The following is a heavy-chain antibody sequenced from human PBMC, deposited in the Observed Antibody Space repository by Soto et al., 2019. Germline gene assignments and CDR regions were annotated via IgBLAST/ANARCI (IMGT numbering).Heavy chain of an antibody. V-gene: IGHV4-34*01. J-gene: IGHJ4*02. CDR3: ARGRGGYCSGGSCYPNFVVVIALFDY. CDR2: INHSGST. Sequence: PSETLSLTCAVYGGSFSGYYWSWIRQPPGKGLEWIGEINHSGSTNYNPSLKSRVTISVDTSKNQFSLKLSSVTAADTAVYYCARGRGGYCSGGSCYPNFVVVIALFDYWGQGTLVTVSS. CDR1: GGSFSGYY. D-gene: IGHD2-15*01.